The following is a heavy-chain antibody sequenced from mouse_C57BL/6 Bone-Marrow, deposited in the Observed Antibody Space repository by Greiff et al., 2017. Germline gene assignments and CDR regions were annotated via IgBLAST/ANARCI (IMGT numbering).Heavy chain of an antibody. V-gene: IGHV14-4*01. J-gene: IGHJ1*03. CDR3: TDPIYDGYYFDV. CDR1: GFNIKDDY. CDR2: IDPENGDT. Sequence: EVQLQQSGAELVRPGASVKLSCTASGFNIKDDYMHWVKQRPEQGLEWIGWIDPENGDTEYASKFQGQATITADPSSNTAYLQLSSLTSEDTAVYYCTDPIYDGYYFDVWGTGTTVTVSS. D-gene: IGHD2-3*01.